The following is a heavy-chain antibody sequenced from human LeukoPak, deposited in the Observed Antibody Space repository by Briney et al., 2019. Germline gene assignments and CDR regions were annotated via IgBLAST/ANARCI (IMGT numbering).Heavy chain of an antibody. D-gene: IGHD3-22*01. CDR2: ISYDGSNK. Sequence: HSGGSLRPSCAASGFTFSSYAMSWVRQAPGKGLEWVAVISYDGSNKYYADSVKGRFTISRDNSKNTLYLQMNSLRAEDTAVYYCAKAQDYYDSSGYYYYYGMDVWGQGTTVTVSS. V-gene: IGHV3-30-3*01. J-gene: IGHJ6*02. CDR1: GFTFSSYA. CDR3: AKAQDYYDSSGYYYYYGMDV.